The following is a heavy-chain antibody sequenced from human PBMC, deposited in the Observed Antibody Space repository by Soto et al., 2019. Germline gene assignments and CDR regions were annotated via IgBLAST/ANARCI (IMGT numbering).Heavy chain of an antibody. D-gene: IGHD5-18*01. V-gene: IGHV4-38-2*01. CDR2: IYHSGST. Sequence: SETLSLTCAVSGYSISSGYYWGWIRQPPGKGLEWIGSIYHSGSTYYNPSLKSRVTISVDTSKNQFSLKLSSVTAADTAVYYCARVRGDEQLWFPWFDPWGQGTLVTAPQ. CDR1: GYSISSGYY. J-gene: IGHJ5*02. CDR3: ARVRGDEQLWFPWFDP.